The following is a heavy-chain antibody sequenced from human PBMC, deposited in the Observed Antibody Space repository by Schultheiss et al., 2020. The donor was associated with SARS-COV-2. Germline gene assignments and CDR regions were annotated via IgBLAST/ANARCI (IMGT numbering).Heavy chain of an antibody. CDR3: ARRRYCSGGSCYSAPEDAFDI. V-gene: IGHV5-51*01. J-gene: IGHJ3*02. D-gene: IGHD2-15*01. CDR1: GYSFTSYW. Sequence: GGSLRLSCKGSGYSFTSYWIGWVRQMPGKGLEWMGIIYPGDSDTRYSPSFQGQVTISADKSISTAYLQWSSLKASDTAMYYCARRRYCSGGSCYSAPEDAFDIWGQGTMVTVS. CDR2: IYPGDSDT.